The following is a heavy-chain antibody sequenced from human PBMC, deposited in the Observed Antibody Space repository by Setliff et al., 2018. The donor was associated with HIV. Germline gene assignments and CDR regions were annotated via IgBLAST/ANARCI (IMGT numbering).Heavy chain of an antibody. D-gene: IGHD4-17*01. CDR3: ARATVTVDFYYYGLDV. CDR1: GGSFSGYY. V-gene: IGHV4-34*01. J-gene: IGHJ6*02. Sequence: SLTCAVSGGSFSGYYWSWIRQPPGKGLEWIGEINQSGGINYNPSLKSRVTISVDTSKNQFSLKLSSVTAADTAVYYCARATVTVDFYYYGLDVWGQGTTVTVSS. CDR2: INQSGGI.